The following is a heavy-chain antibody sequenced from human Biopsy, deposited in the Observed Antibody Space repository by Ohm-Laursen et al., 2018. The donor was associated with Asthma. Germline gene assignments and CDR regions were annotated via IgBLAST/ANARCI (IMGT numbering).Heavy chain of an antibody. CDR1: GFTFRNYG. CDR2: IWYDGVNK. D-gene: IGHD2-15*01. Sequence: SLRLSCAASGFTFRNYGMNWVRQAPGKGLEWVAAIWYDGVNKYFADSVKGRFTISRDNSKNTVYLQMNSLRAEDTAVYYCARDVDLRSVYWGQGTLVIVSS. J-gene: IGHJ4*02. V-gene: IGHV3-33*01. CDR3: ARDVDLRSVY.